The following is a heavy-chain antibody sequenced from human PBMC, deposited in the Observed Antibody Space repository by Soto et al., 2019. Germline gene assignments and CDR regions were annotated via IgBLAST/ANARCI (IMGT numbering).Heavy chain of an antibody. CDR3: ARSGFPGIAAY. V-gene: IGHV1-3*01. D-gene: IGHD6-13*01. CDR2: INVGNGNT. CDR1: GDRFRSYA. J-gene: IGHJ4*02. Sequence: ASVKPSCKACGDRFRSYAIQWVRQAPGQRLEWMGWINVGNGNTKYSQKFQGRVTITADESTSTAYMELSSLRSEDTAVYYCARSGFPGIAAYWGQGTLVTVSS.